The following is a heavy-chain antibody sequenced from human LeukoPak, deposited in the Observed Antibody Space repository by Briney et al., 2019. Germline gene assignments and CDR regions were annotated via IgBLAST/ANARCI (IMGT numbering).Heavy chain of an antibody. Sequence: SETLSLTCAVYGGSFSGYYWSWIRQPPGKGREWIGEINHSGSTNYNPSLKSRVTISVDTSKNQFSLKLSSVTAADTAVYYCARSSYYYGSGSYWSKLYYFDYWGQGTLVTVSS. V-gene: IGHV4-34*01. J-gene: IGHJ4*02. D-gene: IGHD3-10*01. CDR3: ARSSYYYGSGSYWSKLYYFDY. CDR1: GGSFSGYY. CDR2: INHSGST.